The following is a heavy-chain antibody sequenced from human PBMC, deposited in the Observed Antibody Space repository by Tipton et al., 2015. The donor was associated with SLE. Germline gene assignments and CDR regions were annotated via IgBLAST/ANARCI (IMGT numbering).Heavy chain of an antibody. CDR3: ARDAEVVFDAFDI. D-gene: IGHD2-2*01. CDR1: GGSISSSSYY. V-gene: IGHV4-39*07. Sequence: TLSLTCTVSGGSISSSSYYWGWIRQPPGKGLEWIGEINHSGSTNYNPSLKSRVTISVDTSKNQFSLKLSSVTAADTAVYYCARDAEVVFDAFDIWGQGTMVTVSS. J-gene: IGHJ3*02. CDR2: INHSGST.